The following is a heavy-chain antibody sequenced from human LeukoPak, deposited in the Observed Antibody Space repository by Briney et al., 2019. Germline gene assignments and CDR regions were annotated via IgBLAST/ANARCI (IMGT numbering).Heavy chain of an antibody. CDR1: GYTFTSYY. Sequence: ASVKVSCKASGYTFTSYYMHWLRQAPGQGLEWMGIINPSGGSTSYAQKFQGRVTMTRDTSTSTVYMELSSLRSEDTAVYYCAMMGTIGGSHEDSYSYYYYMDVWGKGPTVTVSS. CDR2: INPSGGST. J-gene: IGHJ6*03. V-gene: IGHV1-46*01. CDR3: AMMGTIGGSHEDSYSYYYYMDV. D-gene: IGHD2-15*01.